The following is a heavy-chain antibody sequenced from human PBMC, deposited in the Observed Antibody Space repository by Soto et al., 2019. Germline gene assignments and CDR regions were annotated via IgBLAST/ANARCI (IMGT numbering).Heavy chain of an antibody. Sequence: SETLSLTCAVYGGSFSGYYWSWIRQPPGKGLEWIGEINHSGSTNYNPSLKSRVTISVDTSKNQFSLKLSSVTAADTAVYYCARPKLRYFDWLLSSGPEYYFEYWGQGTLVTVSS. CDR2: INHSGST. CDR3: ARPKLRYFDWLLSSGPEYYFEY. J-gene: IGHJ4*02. V-gene: IGHV4-34*01. D-gene: IGHD3-9*01. CDR1: GGSFSGYY.